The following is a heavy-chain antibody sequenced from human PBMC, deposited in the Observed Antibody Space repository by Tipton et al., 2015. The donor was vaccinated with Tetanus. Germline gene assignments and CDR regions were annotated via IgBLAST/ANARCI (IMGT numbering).Heavy chain of an antibody. CDR3: ARLSSSANDAHVFDI. D-gene: IGHD4/OR15-4a*01. CDR2: INQSGST. CDR1: GGSFSGYY. J-gene: IGHJ3*02. Sequence: TLSLTCAVYGGSFSGYYWSWIRQPPGKGLEWIGEINQSGSTNYNPSLKSRVTISVDTSKIQFSLKLSSVTAADTAVYYCARLSSSANDAHVFDIWGQGTLVTVSS. V-gene: IGHV4-34*01.